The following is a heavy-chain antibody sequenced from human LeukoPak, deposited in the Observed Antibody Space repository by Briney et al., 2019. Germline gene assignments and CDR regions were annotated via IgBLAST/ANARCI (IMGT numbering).Heavy chain of an antibody. CDR2: IYYSGST. Sequence: SETLSLTCTVSGGSISSYYWSWIRQPPGKGLEWIGYIYYSGSTNYNPSLKSRVTISVDTSKNQFSLKLSSVTAADTAVYYYARHQEPPCAVLRYFDWSPLYYGMDVWGQGTTVTVSS. D-gene: IGHD3-9*01. CDR3: ARHQEPPCAVLRYFDWSPLYYGMDV. J-gene: IGHJ6*02. CDR1: GGSISSYY. V-gene: IGHV4-59*08.